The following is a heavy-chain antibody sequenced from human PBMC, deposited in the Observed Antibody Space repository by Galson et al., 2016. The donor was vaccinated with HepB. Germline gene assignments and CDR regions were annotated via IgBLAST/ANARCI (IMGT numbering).Heavy chain of an antibody. CDR1: GFTLDRYG. J-gene: IGHJ6*02. CDR2: IWYDGSKR. Sequence: SLRLSCAASGFTLDRYGMHWVRQAPGKGLEWVAVIWYDGSKRYYADSVKGRVTISRDNSKNEMYLQMSSLRGEDTAVYYCAGASDYYGLDVWGQGTPVTVSS. V-gene: IGHV3-33*03. CDR3: AGASDYYGLDV. D-gene: IGHD2-2*01.